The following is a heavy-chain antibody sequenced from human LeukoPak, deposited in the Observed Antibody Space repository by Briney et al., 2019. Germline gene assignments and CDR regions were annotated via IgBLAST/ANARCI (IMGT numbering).Heavy chain of an antibody. CDR3: ARGARPLDGGVVVVAATDAFDI. J-gene: IGHJ3*02. Sequence: SETLSLTCAVYGGSFSGYYWSWIRQPPGKGLEWIGEINHSGSTNYNPSLKSRVTISVDTSKNQFTLKLSSVTAADTAVYYCARGARPLDGGVVVVAATDAFDIWGQGTMVTVFS. CDR1: GGSFSGYY. V-gene: IGHV4-34*01. CDR2: INHSGST. D-gene: IGHD2-15*01.